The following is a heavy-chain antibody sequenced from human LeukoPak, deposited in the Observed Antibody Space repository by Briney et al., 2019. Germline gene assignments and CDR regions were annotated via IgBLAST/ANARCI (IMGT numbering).Heavy chain of an antibody. CDR1: GVSFSGYY. J-gene: IGHJ4*02. CDR3: ARAGISYDILTGYPYPYYFDY. V-gene: IGHV4-34*01. D-gene: IGHD3-9*01. CDR2: IHHSGST. Sequence: PSETLSLTCSVYGVSFSGYYWNWIRQPPGKGLEWIGEIHHSGSTNYNPSLKSRVTMSVDTSKNQFSLKLSSVTAADTAVYYCARAGISYDILTGYPYPYYFDYWGQGTLVTVSS.